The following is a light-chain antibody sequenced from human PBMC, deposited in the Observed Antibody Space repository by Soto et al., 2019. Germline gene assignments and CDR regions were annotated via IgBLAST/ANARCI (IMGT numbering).Light chain of an antibody. CDR2: AAS. CDR3: QQSFDRSFT. Sequence: DIQMTQSPSTQSASVGDRVTITCRASERVNRWLAWYQKQPGQAPKLLIYAASSVHSGVSARFSGSGSGTDFTLTISSVQPEDSATYFCQQSFDRSFTFGQGTNLE. J-gene: IGKJ2*01. CDR1: ERVNRW. V-gene: IGKV1-39*01.